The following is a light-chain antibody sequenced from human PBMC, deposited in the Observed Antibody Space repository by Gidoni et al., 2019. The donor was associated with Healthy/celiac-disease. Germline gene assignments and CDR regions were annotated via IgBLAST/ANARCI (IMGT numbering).Light chain of an antibody. CDR1: QSIDSW. J-gene: IGKJ2*01. CDR3: QQYNSHIRT. CDR2: KAS. Sequence: DFQMTQSPSTLSASVGDRVTITCRASQSIDSWLAWYPQKPGKAPKVLIYKASSLESGVPSRFSGSGSGTEFTLTISSLQPDDFATYYCQQYNSHIRTFXXXTKLDIK. V-gene: IGKV1-5*03.